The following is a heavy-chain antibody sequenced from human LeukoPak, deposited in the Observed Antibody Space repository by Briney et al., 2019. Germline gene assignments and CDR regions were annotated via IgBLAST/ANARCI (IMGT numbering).Heavy chain of an antibody. D-gene: IGHD6-13*01. J-gene: IGHJ4*02. CDR1: GFTLSSYW. CDR2: IKKDVSET. V-gene: IGHV3-7*03. CDR3: ARGDRSSWDTYYFDY. Sequence: GGSLRLSCAASGFTLSSYWMSWVRQAPGKGLEWVANIKKDVSETYYVDSVKGRFTLSRDNATNSLYLQMNRLRAEDTAAYFCARGDRSSWDTYYFDYWGQGPLVTVSS.